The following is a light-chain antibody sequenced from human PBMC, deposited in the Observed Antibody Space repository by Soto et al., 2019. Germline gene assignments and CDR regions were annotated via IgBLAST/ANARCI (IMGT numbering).Light chain of an antibody. V-gene: IGLV6-57*01. J-gene: IGLJ3*02. CDR2: EDH. CDR3: QSYDSSNRV. CDR1: SGSIASNY. Sequence: NFMLTQPHSVSESAGQTVTISCTRSSGSIASNYVQWYQQRPGSSPTTVIYEDHRRPSGVPDRFSGSIDSSSNSASLTISGLKTEDEAAYYCQSYDSSNRVFGGGTKLTVL.